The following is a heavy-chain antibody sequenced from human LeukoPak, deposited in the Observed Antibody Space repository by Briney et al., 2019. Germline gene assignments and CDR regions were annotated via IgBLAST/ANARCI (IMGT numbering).Heavy chain of an antibody. J-gene: IGHJ4*02. D-gene: IGHD4-17*01. Sequence: GGSLRLSCAASGFTFSGSAMHWVRQASGKGLEWVGRIRSNANSYATAYAASVKGRFTISRDDSKNTAYLQMNSLKTEDTAVYYCTRLLDTVTTYFDYWGQGTLVTVSS. V-gene: IGHV3-73*01. CDR3: TRLLDTVTTYFDY. CDR2: IRSNANSYAT. CDR1: GFTFSGSA.